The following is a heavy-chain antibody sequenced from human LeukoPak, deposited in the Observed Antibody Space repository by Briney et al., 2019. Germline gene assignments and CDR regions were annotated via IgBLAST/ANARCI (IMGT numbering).Heavy chain of an antibody. D-gene: IGHD3-16*01. Sequence: ASVKVSCKASGYTFTSYGISWVRQAPGQGREWMGWISAYNGNTNYPQKLQGRLTMTSDTSTSTAYMELRSLRSDDTAVYYCARDLAVRGSSGYWGQGTLVTVSS. CDR1: GYTFTSYG. CDR3: ARDLAVRGSSGY. J-gene: IGHJ4*02. V-gene: IGHV1-18*01. CDR2: ISAYNGNT.